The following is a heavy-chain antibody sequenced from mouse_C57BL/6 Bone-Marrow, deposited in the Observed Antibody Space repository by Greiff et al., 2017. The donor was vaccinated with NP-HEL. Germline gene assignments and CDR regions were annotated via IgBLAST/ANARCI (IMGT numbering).Heavy chain of an antibody. D-gene: IGHD1-1*01. CDR3: TTDDYGSSYDAMDY. V-gene: IGHV6-6*01. CDR1: GFTFSDAW. Sequence: EVMLVESGGGLVQPGGSMKLSCAASGFTFSDAWMDWVRQSPEKGLEWVAEIRNKANNHATYYAESVKGRFTISRDDSKSSVYLQMNSLRAEDTGIYYGTTDDYGSSYDAMDYWGQGTSGTVSS. CDR2: IRNKANNHAT. J-gene: IGHJ4*01.